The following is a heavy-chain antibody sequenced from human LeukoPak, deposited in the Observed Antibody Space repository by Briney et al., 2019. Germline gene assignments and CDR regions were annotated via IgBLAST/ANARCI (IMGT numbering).Heavy chain of an antibody. CDR3: ATRRNYYDILTGYKTGYWFDP. CDR2: FDPEDRET. CDR1: GYTLTELS. Sequence: ASVKVSCKVSGYTLTELSMHWVRQAPGKGLEWMGGFDPEDRETIYAQKFQGRVTMTEDTSTDTAYMELSSLRSEDTAVYYCATRRNYYDILTGYKTGYWFDPWGQGTLVTVSS. J-gene: IGHJ5*02. V-gene: IGHV1-24*01. D-gene: IGHD3-9*01.